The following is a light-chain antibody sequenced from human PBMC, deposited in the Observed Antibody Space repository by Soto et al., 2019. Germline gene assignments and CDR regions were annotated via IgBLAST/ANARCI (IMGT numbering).Light chain of an antibody. J-gene: IGLJ1*01. CDR2: DVS. V-gene: IGLV2-14*03. CDR1: SSDVGGYNY. Sequence: QSVLPQPASVSGSPGQSITISCTGTSSDVGGYNYVSWYQQHPGKAPNLMIYDVSNRPSGVSNRFSGSKSGNTASLTISGLQAEDEADYYCSSYTTSSTYVFGTGTKVTVL. CDR3: SSYTTSSTYV.